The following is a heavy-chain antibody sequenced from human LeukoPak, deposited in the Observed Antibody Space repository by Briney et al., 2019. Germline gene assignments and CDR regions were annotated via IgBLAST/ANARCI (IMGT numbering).Heavy chain of an antibody. CDR1: GFTVSSNY. J-gene: IGHJ4*02. CDR2: ISGSGGST. D-gene: IGHD3-3*01. Sequence: PGGSLRLSCAASGFTVSSNYMSWVRQAPGKGLEWVSAISGSGGSTYYADSVKGRFTISRDNSKNTLYLQMNSLRAEDTAVYYCAKGALRFLEWLFEYWGQGTLVTVSS. CDR3: AKGALRFLEWLFEY. V-gene: IGHV3-23*01.